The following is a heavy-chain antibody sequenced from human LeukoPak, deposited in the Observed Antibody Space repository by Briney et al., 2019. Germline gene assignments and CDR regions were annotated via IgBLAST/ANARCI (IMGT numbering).Heavy chain of an antibody. J-gene: IGHJ4*02. D-gene: IGHD5-18*01. CDR1: GFTFSDYS. Sequence: GRSLRLSCAAAGFTFSDYSMDWVRPAPGKGLACVSSIISSSSFIYYADSVKGRSTTSTANAKNSPYGELNSLRPRDTAVDDCARTQGVYSYGYSPIDYWGQGTLVTVSS. CDR2: IISSSSFI. CDR3: ARTQGVYSYGYSPIDY. V-gene: IGHV3-21*01.